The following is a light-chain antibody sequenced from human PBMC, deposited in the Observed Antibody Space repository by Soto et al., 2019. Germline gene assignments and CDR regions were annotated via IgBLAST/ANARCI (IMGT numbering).Light chain of an antibody. CDR1: QSVRSN. CDR3: QQYSDLPRT. J-gene: IGKJ1*01. CDR2: GAS. Sequence: EIVMTQSPATLSVSPGERATLSFRASQSVRSNLAWYQQKPGQAPRLLFYGASTRAAGIPARFSGSGSGTDFTLTISSLQTEDFAVYYCQQYSDLPRTFGQGTKVDIK. V-gene: IGKV3-15*01.